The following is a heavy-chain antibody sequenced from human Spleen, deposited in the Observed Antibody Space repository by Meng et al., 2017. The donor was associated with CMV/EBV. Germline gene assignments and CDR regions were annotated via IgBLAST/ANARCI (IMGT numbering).Heavy chain of an antibody. J-gene: IGHJ4*02. CDR3: ARGRVSPPFDY. CDR2: IYYSGST. CDR1: GGSFSSSSYY. Sequence: GSLRLSCTVSGGSFSSSSYYWGWIRQPPGKGLEWIGSIYYSGSTYYNPSLKSRVTISVDTSKNQFSLKLSSVTAADTAVYYCARGRVSPPFDYWGQGTLVTVSS. V-gene: IGHV4-39*07. D-gene: IGHD3-10*01.